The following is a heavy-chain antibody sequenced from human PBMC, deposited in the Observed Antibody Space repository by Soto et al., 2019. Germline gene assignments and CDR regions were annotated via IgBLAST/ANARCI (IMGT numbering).Heavy chain of an antibody. J-gene: IGHJ6*02. CDR1: GGSISSSNW. V-gene: IGHV4-4*02. CDR2: INHSGST. CDR3: ARGRLSHPPKSSTSYYYGMDV. D-gene: IGHD2-2*01. Sequence: PSETLSLTCAVSGGSISSSNWWSWIRQPPGKGLEWIGEINHSGSTNYNPSLKSRVTISVDTSKNQFSLKLSSVTASDTAVYYCARGRLSHPPKSSTSYYYGMDVWGQGTTVTVSS.